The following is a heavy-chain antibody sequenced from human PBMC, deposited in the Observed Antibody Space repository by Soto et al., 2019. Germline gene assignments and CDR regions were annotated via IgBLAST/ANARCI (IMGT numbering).Heavy chain of an antibody. CDR3: ARGQEGRVATP. CDR2: VKDGGST. J-gene: IGHJ5*02. CDR1: AGSLTGYY. D-gene: IGHD5-12*01. Sequence: QVQLQQWGAGMLKPSETLSLTCTVNAGSLTGYYWSWIRQPPGKGLEWIGEVKDGGSTNYSPSLRGXXSXKXXASKKHVSLRLHSATGADTAVYSCARGQEGRVATPWDQGALGTVCS. V-gene: IGHV4-34*01.